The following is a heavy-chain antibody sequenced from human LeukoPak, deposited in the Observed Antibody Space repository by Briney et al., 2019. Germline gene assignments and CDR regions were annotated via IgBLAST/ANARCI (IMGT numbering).Heavy chain of an antibody. J-gene: IGHJ4*02. CDR1: GFSFSTYG. Sequence: GGSLRLSCAVSGFSFSTYGMHWVRQAPGKGLEWVAFIRYDGSNEYYGDSVKGRFTISRDNSKNTLYLQMNSLRAEDTAVYYCARVAGLYYFDYWGQGTLVTVSS. CDR2: IRYDGSNE. CDR3: ARVAGLYYFDY. V-gene: IGHV3-30*02.